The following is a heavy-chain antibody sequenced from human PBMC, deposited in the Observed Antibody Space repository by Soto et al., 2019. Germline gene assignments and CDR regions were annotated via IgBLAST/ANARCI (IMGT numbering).Heavy chain of an antibody. CDR1: GGSISSYY. V-gene: IGHV4-59*01. CDR2: IYYSGST. D-gene: IGHD6-19*01. CDR3: AREIAVAPFRLRYFDY. Sequence: PSETLSLTCTVSGGSISSYYWSRIRQPPGKGLEWIGYIYYSGSTNYNPSLKSRVTISVDTSKNQFSLKLSSVTAADTAVYYCAREIAVAPFRLRYFDYWGQGTLVTVSS. J-gene: IGHJ4*02.